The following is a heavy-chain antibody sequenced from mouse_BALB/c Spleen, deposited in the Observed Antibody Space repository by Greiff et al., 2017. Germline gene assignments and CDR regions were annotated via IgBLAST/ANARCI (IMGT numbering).Heavy chain of an antibody. V-gene: IGHV5-4*02. J-gene: IGHJ4*01. CDR2: ISDGGSYT. D-gene: IGHD1-1*01. CDR1: GFTFSDYY. CDR3: ARAITTVSAMDY. Sequence: EVHLVESGGGLVKPGGSLKLSCAASGFTFSDYYMYWVRQTPEKRLEWVATISDGGSYTYYPDSVKGRFTISRDNAKNNLYLQMSSLKSEDTAMYYCARAITTVSAMDYWGQGTSVTVSS.